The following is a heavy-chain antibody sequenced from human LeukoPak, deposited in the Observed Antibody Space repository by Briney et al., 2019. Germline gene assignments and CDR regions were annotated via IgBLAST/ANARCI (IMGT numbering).Heavy chain of an antibody. CDR3: ASQLGGTTFH. CDR2: VYYTGIT. D-gene: IGHD1-1*01. CDR1: GVSINTYY. J-gene: IGHJ4*02. Sequence: KPSETLSLTCTASGVSINTYYWSWIRQPPGKGLEWIGYVYYTGITNYNPSLKSRVTISLDTSKNHFSLKLSSVTAADTAVYYCASQLGGTTFHWGQGTLVTVSS. V-gene: IGHV4-59*01.